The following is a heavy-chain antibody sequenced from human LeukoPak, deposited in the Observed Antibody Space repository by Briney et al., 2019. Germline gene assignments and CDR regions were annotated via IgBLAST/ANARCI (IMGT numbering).Heavy chain of an antibody. Sequence: ASVKVSCKASGGTFSSYAISWVRQAPGQGLEWMGGIIPIFGTANYAQKFQGRVTITTDESTSTAYMELSSLRSEDTAVCYCASGTARPSDYWGQGTLVTVSS. CDR1: GGTFSSYA. CDR2: IIPIFGTA. D-gene: IGHD6-6*01. J-gene: IGHJ4*02. V-gene: IGHV1-69*05. CDR3: ASGTARPSDY.